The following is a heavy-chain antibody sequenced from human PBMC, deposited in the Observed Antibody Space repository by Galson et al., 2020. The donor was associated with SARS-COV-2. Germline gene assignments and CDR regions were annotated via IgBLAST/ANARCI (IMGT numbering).Heavy chain of an antibody. D-gene: IGHD5-18*01. V-gene: IGHV4-31*03. CDR3: AREDSYGESAWFDP. J-gene: IGHJ5*02. CDR1: GGSISSGGYY. Sequence: PSETLSLTCTVSGGSISSGGYYWSWIRQHPGKGLEWIGYIYYSGSTYYNPSLKSRVTISVDTSKNQFSLKLSSVTAADTAVYYCAREDSYGESAWFDPWGQGTLVTVSS. CDR2: IYYSGST.